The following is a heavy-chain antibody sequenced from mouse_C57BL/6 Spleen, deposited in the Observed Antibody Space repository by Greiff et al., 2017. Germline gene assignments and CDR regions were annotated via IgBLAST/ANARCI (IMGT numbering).Heavy chain of an antibody. CDR3: ARGGYGSSSAWFAY. V-gene: IGHV5-17*01. Sequence: EVKLVESGGGLVKPGGSLKLSCAASGFTFSDYGMHWVRQAPEKGLEWVAYISSGSSTIYYADTVKGRFTISRDNAKNTLFLQMTSLRSEDTAMYYGARGGYGSSSAWFAYWGQGTLVTVSA. CDR1: GFTFSDYG. J-gene: IGHJ3*01. CDR2: ISSGSSTI. D-gene: IGHD1-1*01.